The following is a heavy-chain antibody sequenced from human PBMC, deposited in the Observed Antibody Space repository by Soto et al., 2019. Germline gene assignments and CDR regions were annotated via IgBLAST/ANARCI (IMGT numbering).Heavy chain of an antibody. Sequence: QLQLQESGPGLVKPSETLSLTCTVSGGSISSSSYYWGWIRQPPGKGLEWIGSIYYSGSTYYNPSLKSRVTISVDTSKNQFSLKLSSVTAADTAVYYCARRVRGDDYIWGSYRLSYFDLWGRGTLVTVSS. CDR3: ARRVRGDDYIWGSYRLSYFDL. D-gene: IGHD3-16*02. CDR1: GGSISSSSYY. CDR2: IYYSGST. V-gene: IGHV4-39*01. J-gene: IGHJ2*01.